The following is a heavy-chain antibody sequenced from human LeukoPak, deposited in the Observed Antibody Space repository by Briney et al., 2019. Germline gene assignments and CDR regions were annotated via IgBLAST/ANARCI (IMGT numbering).Heavy chain of an antibody. CDR3: ARDVRMATISKTFDY. CDR2: INPSGGST. CDR1: GYTFTSYY. J-gene: IGHJ4*02. Sequence: ASVKVSCKASGYTFTSYYMHWVRQAPGQGLEWMVIINPSGGSTSYAQKFQGRVTMTRDTSTSTVYMELSSLRSEDTAVYYCARDVRMATISKTFDYWGQGTLVTVSS. D-gene: IGHD5-24*01. V-gene: IGHV1-46*01.